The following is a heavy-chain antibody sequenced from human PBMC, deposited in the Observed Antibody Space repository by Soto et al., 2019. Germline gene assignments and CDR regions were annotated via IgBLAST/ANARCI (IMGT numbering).Heavy chain of an antibody. J-gene: IGHJ6*02. CDR1: GFSFSSYS. CDR2: ISSRSDVI. V-gene: IGHV3-48*02. D-gene: IGHD3-10*01. CDR3: ARPGQGVLFYYAMDV. Sequence: EVQLVESGGGLVQPGGSLRLSCAASGFSFSSYSMNWVRQAPGKGLEWISYISSRSDVIHYADSLKGRFTVSRDNAKNSLYLQMNSLGDEDSAVYYCARPGQGVLFYYAMDVWGQGTTVTVSS.